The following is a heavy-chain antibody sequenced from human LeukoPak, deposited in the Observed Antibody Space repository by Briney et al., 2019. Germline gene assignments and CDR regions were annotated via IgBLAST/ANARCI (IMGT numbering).Heavy chain of an antibody. CDR1: GGTFNSYA. D-gene: IGHD5-24*01. CDR2: IIPIFGTA. CDR3: AQMPDGYNGVVDY. V-gene: IGHV1-69*05. J-gene: IGHJ4*02. Sequence: SVKVSCKASGGTFNSYAISWVRQAPGQGLEWMGRIIPIFGTANYAQKFQGRVTITTDESTSTAYMELSSLRSEDTAVYYCAQMPDGYNGVVDYWGQGTLVTVSP.